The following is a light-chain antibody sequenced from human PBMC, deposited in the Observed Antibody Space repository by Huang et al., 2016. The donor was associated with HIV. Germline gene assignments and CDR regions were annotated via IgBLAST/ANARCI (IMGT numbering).Light chain of an antibody. CDR3: HQRSSWPLT. V-gene: IGKV3-11*01. CDR2: DAY. CDR1: QSVNSN. Sequence: EIVLTQSPATLSLSPGERATLSCRASQSVNSNLAWYQQKPGQAPRLLIYDAYNRAAGIPARFSGSVSGTDFTLTINSLEPDDFAVYYCHQRSSWPLTFGGGTRVEIK. J-gene: IGKJ4*01.